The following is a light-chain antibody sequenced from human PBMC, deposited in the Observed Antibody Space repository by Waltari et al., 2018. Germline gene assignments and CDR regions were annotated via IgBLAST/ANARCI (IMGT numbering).Light chain of an antibody. J-gene: IGLJ1*01. V-gene: IGLV2-23*02. CDR2: EVN. CDR3: CSYAGSTTFWV. Sequence: QSALTQPASVSGSPGPSITFSCTGTSSDFGNYNLLSWNQQHPGTAPKLMIYEVNARPSGVSNRFSGSKSGNTASLTISGLQPEDEADYYCCSYAGSTTFWVFGTGTKVTVL. CDR1: SSDFGNYNL.